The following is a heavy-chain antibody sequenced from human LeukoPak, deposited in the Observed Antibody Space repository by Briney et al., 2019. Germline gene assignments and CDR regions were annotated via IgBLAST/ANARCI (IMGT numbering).Heavy chain of an antibody. Sequence: SETLSLTRAVYGGSFSGYYWSWIRQPPGKGLEWIGEINHSGSTNYNPSLKSRVTISVDTSKDQFSLKLSSVTAADTAVYYCAGGITMIVVVTDRDAFDIWGQGTMVTVSS. D-gene: IGHD3-22*01. CDR1: GGSFSGYY. J-gene: IGHJ3*02. CDR3: AGGITMIVVVTDRDAFDI. V-gene: IGHV4-34*01. CDR2: INHSGST.